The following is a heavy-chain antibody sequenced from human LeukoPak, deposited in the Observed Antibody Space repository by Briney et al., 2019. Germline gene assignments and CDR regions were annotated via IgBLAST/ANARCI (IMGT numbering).Heavy chain of an antibody. V-gene: IGHV3-43D*03. CDR1: GFTFDDYA. D-gene: IGHD3-22*01. Sequence: GGSLRLSCAASGFTFDDYAMHWVRQAPGKGLEWVSLISWDGGSTYYADSVKGRFTISRDNSKNSLYLQMNSLRAEDTALYYCAKVASPHYYDSSGLPDYWGQGTLVTVSS. CDR3: AKVASPHYYDSSGLPDY. J-gene: IGHJ4*02. CDR2: ISWDGGST.